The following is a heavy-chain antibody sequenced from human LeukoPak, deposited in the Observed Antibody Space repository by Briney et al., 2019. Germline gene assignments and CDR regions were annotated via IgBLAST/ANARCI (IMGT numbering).Heavy chain of an antibody. CDR1: GFTFSNYW. CDR2: IYVDGRTT. D-gene: IGHD2-15*01. Sequence: GGSLRLSCVASGFTFSNYWMHWVRQPPGKGLVWVSRIYVDGRTTNYADSVKGRFTISRDNAKNTVYLEMNSLRAEDTAVYYCARRSCSDGSCSKPGDYWGQGTLVTVPS. CDR3: ARRSCSDGSCSKPGDY. V-gene: IGHV3-74*01. J-gene: IGHJ4*02.